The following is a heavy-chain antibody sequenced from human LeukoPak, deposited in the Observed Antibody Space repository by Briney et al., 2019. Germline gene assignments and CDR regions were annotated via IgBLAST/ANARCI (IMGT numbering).Heavy chain of an antibody. CDR3: AREVGYSSSFDY. CDR2: ISYDGSSK. V-gene: IGHV3-30*03. D-gene: IGHD6-13*01. Sequence: GGSLRLSCAGSGFTFSSYSMNWVRQAPGKGLEWVAVISYDGSSKYYADSVKGRFTISRDNSKNTLYLQMNSLRAEDTAVFYCAREVGYSSSFDYWGHGTLVTVSS. CDR1: GFTFSSYS. J-gene: IGHJ4*01.